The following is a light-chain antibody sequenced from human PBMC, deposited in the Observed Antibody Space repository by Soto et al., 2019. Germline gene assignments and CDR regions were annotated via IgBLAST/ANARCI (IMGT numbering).Light chain of an antibody. CDR1: QDVSSSY. CDR3: QQYDTSPRT. V-gene: IGKV3-20*01. Sequence: ENVFTQSPGTLSFSPGEKATLSCRASQDVSSSYLAWYQQKLGQAPRLLMYGTSNRATGIPDRFSGSGSGTDFTLTISRLEAEDFAVYYCQQYDTSPRTFGQGTKVDIK. CDR2: GTS. J-gene: IGKJ2*01.